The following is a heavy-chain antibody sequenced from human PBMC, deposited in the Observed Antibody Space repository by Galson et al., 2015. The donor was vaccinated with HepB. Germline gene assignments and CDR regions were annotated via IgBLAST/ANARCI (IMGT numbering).Heavy chain of an antibody. CDR1: GFTFSSYS. V-gene: IGHV3-21*01. CDR3: ARAGRAGGGGGNGMDV. D-gene: IGHD3-16*01. J-gene: IGHJ6*02. CDR2: ISSSSSYI. Sequence: SLRLSCAASGFTFSSYSMNWVRQAPGKGLEWVSSISSSSSYIYYADSVKGRFTISRDNAKNSLYLQMNSLRAEDTAVYYCARAGRAGGGGGNGMDVWGQGTTVTVSS.